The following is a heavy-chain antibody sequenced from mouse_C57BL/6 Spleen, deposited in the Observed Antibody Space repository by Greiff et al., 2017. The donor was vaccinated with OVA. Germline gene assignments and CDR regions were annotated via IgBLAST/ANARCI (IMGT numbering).Heavy chain of an antibody. Sequence: QVQLQQPGAELVRPGSSVKLSCKASGYTFTSYWMHWVKQRPIQGLEWIGNIDPSDSETHYNQKFKDKATLTVDKSSSTAYMQLSSLTSEDSAVYYCARQGLYDYDAGGFAYWGQGTLVTVSA. CDR2: IDPSDSET. CDR3: ARQGLYDYDAGGFAY. J-gene: IGHJ3*01. D-gene: IGHD2-4*01. CDR1: GYTFTSYW. V-gene: IGHV1-52*01.